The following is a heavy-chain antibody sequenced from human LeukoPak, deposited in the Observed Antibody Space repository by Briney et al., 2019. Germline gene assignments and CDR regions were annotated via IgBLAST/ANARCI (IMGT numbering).Heavy chain of an antibody. J-gene: IGHJ4*02. CDR1: GFTFSDNY. CDR2: ISSSGSI. CDR3: ARVRWGGLYYFDY. D-gene: IGHD3-16*01. Sequence: PGGSLRLSCAASGFTFSDNYMSWIRQAPGKGLEWVSYISSSGSIYYADSVKGRFTISRDNAKNTLYLQMNSLRAEDTAVYYCARVRWGGLYYFDYWGQGTLVTVSS. V-gene: IGHV3-11*04.